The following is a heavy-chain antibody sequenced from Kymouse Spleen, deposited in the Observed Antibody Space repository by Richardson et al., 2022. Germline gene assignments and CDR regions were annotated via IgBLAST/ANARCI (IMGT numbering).Heavy chain of an antibody. CDR1: GGSISSSSYY. J-gene: IGHJ4*02. D-gene: IGHD1-26*01. CDR2: IYYSGST. V-gene: IGHV4-39*01. Sequence: QLQLQESGPGLVKPSETLSLTCTVSGGSISSSSYYWGWIRQPPGKGLEWIGSIYYSGSTYYNPSLKSRVTISVDTSKNQFSLKLSSVTAADTAVYYCARVGATMDYWGQGTLVTVSS. CDR3: ARVGATMDY.